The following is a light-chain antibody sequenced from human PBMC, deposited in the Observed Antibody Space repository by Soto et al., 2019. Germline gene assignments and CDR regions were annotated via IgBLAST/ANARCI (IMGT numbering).Light chain of an antibody. CDR2: QAS. J-gene: IGKJ1*01. CDR1: QSISSW. Sequence: DIQMTQSPSTLSASVGDRVTITCRASQSISSWLAWYQQKPGKAPKLLIYQASSLETGVPSRLSGSGSGTEFTLTISSLQPDEFATYFCQQYNSFTWTFGQGNKGEIK. CDR3: QQYNSFTWT. V-gene: IGKV1-5*03.